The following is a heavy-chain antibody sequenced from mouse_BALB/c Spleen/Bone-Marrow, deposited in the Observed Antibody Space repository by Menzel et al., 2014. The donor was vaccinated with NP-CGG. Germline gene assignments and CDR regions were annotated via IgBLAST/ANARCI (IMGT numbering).Heavy chain of an antibody. V-gene: IGHV14-4*02. CDR3: NGGYYEAWFAY. D-gene: IGHD2-3*01. J-gene: IGHJ3*01. Sequence: VQLQQSGAELVRSGASVKSSCTASGFNIKDYYMHWVKQRPEQGLEWIGWIDPENGDTEYAPKFQGKATMTADTSSNTAYLQLSSLTSEDTAVYYCNGGYYEAWFAYWGQGTLVTVSA. CDR1: GFNIKDYY. CDR2: IDPENGDT.